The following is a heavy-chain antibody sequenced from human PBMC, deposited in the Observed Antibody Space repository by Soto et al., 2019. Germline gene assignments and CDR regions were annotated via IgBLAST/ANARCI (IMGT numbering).Heavy chain of an antibody. CDR1: GYTFTSYG. CDR3: ARSQGEWLLLRDGLVEY. Sequence: GASVKVSCKASGYTFTSYGISCVRQAPGQGLEWMGWISAYNGNTNYAQKLQGRVTMTTDTSTSTAYMELRSLRSDDTAVYYCARSQGEWLLLRDGLVEYWGQGTLVTVSS. CDR2: ISAYNGNT. J-gene: IGHJ4*02. V-gene: IGHV1-18*01. D-gene: IGHD3-22*01.